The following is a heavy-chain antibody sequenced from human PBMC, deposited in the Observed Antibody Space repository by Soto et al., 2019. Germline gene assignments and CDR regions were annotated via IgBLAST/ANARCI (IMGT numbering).Heavy chain of an antibody. V-gene: IGHV3-23*01. Sequence: GGSLRLSCAASGFTFSTYVMAWVRQAPGRGLEWVSGISASGSNGFYTDSVKGRFIISRDNSKNTLYLQMNSLRVDNTALYFCAKGDSDYYFDSLGQGTLFTVSS. CDR1: GFTFSTYV. J-gene: IGHJ4*02. CDR3: AKGDSDYYFDS. D-gene: IGHD4-4*01. CDR2: ISASGSNG.